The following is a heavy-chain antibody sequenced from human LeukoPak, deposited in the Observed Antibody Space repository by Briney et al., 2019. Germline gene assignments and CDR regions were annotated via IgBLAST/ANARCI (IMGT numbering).Heavy chain of an antibody. CDR3: AIHITV. D-gene: IGHD1-14*01. CDR1: GFTVTSNY. Sequence: PGGSLRLSCAASGFTVTSNYMSWVRQAPGKGLEWVSIIYSGGSTYYADSVKGRFTISRDNSKNTLYLQMNNLRAEDTAVYYCAIHITVWGQGTTVTVSS. J-gene: IGHJ6*02. CDR2: IYSGGST. V-gene: IGHV3-53*01.